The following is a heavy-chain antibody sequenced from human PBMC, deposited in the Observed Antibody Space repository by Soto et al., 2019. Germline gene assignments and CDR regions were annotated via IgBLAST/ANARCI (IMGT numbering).Heavy chain of an antibody. CDR2: IVVGSGNT. CDR1: GFTFTSSA. Sequence: ASVKVSCKASGFTFTSSAMQWVRQARGQRLEWIGWIVVGSGNTNYAQKFQERVTITRDMSTSTAYMELSSLRSEDTAVYYCAADSYDFWSGLAPPRYYYYMDVWGKGTTVTVSS. CDR3: AADSYDFWSGLAPPRYYYYMDV. D-gene: IGHD3-3*01. J-gene: IGHJ6*03. V-gene: IGHV1-58*02.